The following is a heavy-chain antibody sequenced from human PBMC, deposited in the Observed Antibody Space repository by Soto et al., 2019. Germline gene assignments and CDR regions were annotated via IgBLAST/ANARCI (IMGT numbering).Heavy chain of an antibody. CDR3: ATESSGSSPLHFDF. J-gene: IGHJ4*02. Sequence: QVQLQESGPGLVKPSQTLSVTCTVSGGSVSNGDYYWSWIRQPPGKGLEWIGYIYYSGSTYYNPSLNSRVTMSFDTSENQFSLKLSSVTDADTAMYYWATESSGSSPLHFDFWGQGTLVTVSS. CDR2: IYYSGST. CDR1: GGSVSNGDYY. D-gene: IGHD3-22*01. V-gene: IGHV4-30-4*01.